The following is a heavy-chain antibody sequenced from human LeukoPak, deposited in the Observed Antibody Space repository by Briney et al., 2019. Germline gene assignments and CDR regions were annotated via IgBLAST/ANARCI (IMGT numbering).Heavy chain of an antibody. Sequence: PGGSLRLSCSASGLSFSNYAMHWVRQAPGKGLEYVSAISSNGGSTYYADSVKGRFTISRDNSKNTLYLQMSSLRAEDTAIYYCAKGNVGLDYWGQGTLVTVSS. V-gene: IGHV3-64D*09. D-gene: IGHD2-15*01. CDR3: AKGNVGLDY. CDR1: GLSFSNYA. J-gene: IGHJ4*02. CDR2: ISSNGGST.